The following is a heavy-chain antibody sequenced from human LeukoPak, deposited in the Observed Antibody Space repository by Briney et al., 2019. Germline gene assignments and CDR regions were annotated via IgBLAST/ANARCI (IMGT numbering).Heavy chain of an antibody. Sequence: GGSLRLSCEASGFTFGSYAMYWVRQAPGKGLEWVAGIFGSGGSPRYADSVKGRFTISRDNSKNTVYLQINSLRAEDTAVYYCGKTTAGYSSGQKPAWPVDYWGQGTLVTVSS. CDR2: IFGSGGSP. CDR3: GKTTAGYSSGQKPAWPVDY. J-gene: IGHJ4*02. CDR1: GFTFGSYA. V-gene: IGHV3-23*01. D-gene: IGHD5-18*01.